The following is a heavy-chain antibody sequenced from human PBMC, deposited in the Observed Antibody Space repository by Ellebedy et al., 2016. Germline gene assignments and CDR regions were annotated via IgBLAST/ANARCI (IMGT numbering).Heavy chain of an antibody. D-gene: IGHD1-26*01. V-gene: IGHV4-39*01. CDR1: GGSISSSSYC. CDR3: ARLLGVGATVGLVDS. J-gene: IGHJ4*02. CDR2: MFYTGGT. Sequence: SETLSLTCTVSGGSISSSSYCWGWIRQSPGTGLEWIGSMFYTGGTYENPSLKSRVSISVDTAKNQFFLSLSSVTATDTAVYYCARLLGVGATVGLVDSWGQGTLVTVSS.